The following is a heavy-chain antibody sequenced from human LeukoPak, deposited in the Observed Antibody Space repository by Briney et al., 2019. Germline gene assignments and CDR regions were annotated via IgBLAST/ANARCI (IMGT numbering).Heavy chain of an antibody. J-gene: IGHJ6*04. CDR2: IYYSGST. CDR1: GGSISSSSYY. D-gene: IGHD2-2*03. V-gene: IGHV4-39*01. Sequence: PSETLSLTCTVSGGSISSSSYYWGWIRQPPGKGLEWIGSIYYSGSTYYNPSLKSRVTISVDTSKNQFSLKLGSVTAADTAVYYCASVDISMDVWGKGTTVTVSS. CDR3: ASVDISMDV.